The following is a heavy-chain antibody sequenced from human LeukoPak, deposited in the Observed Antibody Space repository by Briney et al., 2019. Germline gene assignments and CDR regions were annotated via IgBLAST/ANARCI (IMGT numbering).Heavy chain of an antibody. CDR3: ARGVYIAAAQYGY. V-gene: IGHV4-59*01. CDR2: IYYSGTT. Sequence: SETLSLTCTVSGGSISSYYWSWIRQPPGKGLEWIGYIYYSGTTNYNPSLKSRVTISVDTSKNQFSLKLSSVTAADTAVYYCARGVYIAAAQYGYWGQGTLSPSPQ. D-gene: IGHD6-13*01. J-gene: IGHJ4*02. CDR1: GGSISSYY.